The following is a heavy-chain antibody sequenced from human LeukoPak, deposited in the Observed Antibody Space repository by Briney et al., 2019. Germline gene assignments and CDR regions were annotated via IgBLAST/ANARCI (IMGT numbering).Heavy chain of an antibody. CDR2: IYTSGST. CDR3: AKGSIAARPSYYYYYMDV. Sequence: SETLSLTRTVSGGSISSYYWSWIRQPAGKGLEWIGRIYTSGSTNYNPSLKSRVTMSVDTSKNQFSLKLSSVTAADTAVYYCAKGSIAARPSYYYYYMDVWGKGTTVTVSS. V-gene: IGHV4-4*07. CDR1: GGSISSYY. D-gene: IGHD6-6*01. J-gene: IGHJ6*03.